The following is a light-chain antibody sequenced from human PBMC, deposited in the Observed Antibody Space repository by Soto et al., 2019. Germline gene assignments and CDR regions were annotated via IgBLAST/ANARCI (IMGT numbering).Light chain of an antibody. V-gene: IGKV3-20*01. CDR1: QSLSSSY. CDR3: QQYGSSPLT. Sequence: EIVLTQSPGTLSLSPGERATLSCRASQSLSSSYLAWYQQKAGHSPRLLIYGASNRATGIPDSFSGSGSGTDFTLTINRLEPEDGAVYYCQQYGSSPLTFGQGTKVEIK. CDR2: GAS. J-gene: IGKJ1*01.